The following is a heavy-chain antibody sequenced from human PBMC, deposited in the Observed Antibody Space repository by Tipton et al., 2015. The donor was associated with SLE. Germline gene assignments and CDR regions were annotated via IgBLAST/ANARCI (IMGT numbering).Heavy chain of an antibody. V-gene: IGHV4-59*11. CDR2: IDYSGST. Sequence: TLSLTCTVSGGSISSHYWSWIRQPPGKGLEWIGYIDYSGSTKYNPSLKSRVTISVDTSKNQFSLKLSSVTAADTAVYYCARAAGSDYYGMDVWGQGTTVTVSS. CDR1: GGSISSHY. CDR3: ARAAGSDYYGMDV. D-gene: IGHD6-19*01. J-gene: IGHJ6*02.